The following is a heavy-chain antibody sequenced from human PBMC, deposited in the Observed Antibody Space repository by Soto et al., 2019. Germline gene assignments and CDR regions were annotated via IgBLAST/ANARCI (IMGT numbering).Heavy chain of an antibody. J-gene: IGHJ4*02. CDR2: MSSSSSYI. CDR1: GFTFSSHS. CDR3: ARGPPFDY. Sequence: EEQLVESGGGLVKPGGSLRLSCVASGFTFSSHSMNWVRQAPGKGLEWVSSMSSSSSYIYYADSVKGRFTISRDNAKNSLYLQMNSLRAEDTAVYYCARGPPFDYWGQGTLVTVSS. V-gene: IGHV3-21*01.